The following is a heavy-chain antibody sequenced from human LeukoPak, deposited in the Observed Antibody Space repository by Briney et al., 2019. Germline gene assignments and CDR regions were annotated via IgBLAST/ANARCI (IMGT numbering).Heavy chain of an antibody. CDR3: ARSSSSWYGKNFDY. D-gene: IGHD6-13*01. CDR1: GGSFSGYY. J-gene: IGHJ4*02. Sequence: SETLSLTCAVYGGSFSGYYWSWIRQPPGKGLERIGEINHSGSTNYNPSLKSRVTISVDTSKNQFSLKLSSVTAADTAVYYCARSSSSWYGKNFDYWGQGTLVTVSS. V-gene: IGHV4-34*01. CDR2: INHSGST.